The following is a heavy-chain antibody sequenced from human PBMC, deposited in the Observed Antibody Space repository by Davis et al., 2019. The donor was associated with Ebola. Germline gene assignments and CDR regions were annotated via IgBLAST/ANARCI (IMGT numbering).Heavy chain of an antibody. D-gene: IGHD7-27*01. CDR2: IYPGDSDT. CDR1: GNSFTNYW. J-gene: IGHJ3*02. CDR3: ASLRRTITGMDDGFDI. Sequence: GESLKISCKGSGNSFTNYWISWVRQLPGKGLEWMGIIYPGDSDTRYSPSFRGQVTISADKSSKTAFLQWSSLKASDTAMYYCASLRRTITGMDDGFDIWGQGTLVTVSS. V-gene: IGHV5-51*01.